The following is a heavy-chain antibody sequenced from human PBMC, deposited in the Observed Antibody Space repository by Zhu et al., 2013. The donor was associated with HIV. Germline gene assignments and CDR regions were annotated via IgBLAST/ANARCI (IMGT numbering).Heavy chain of an antibody. CDR2: IIPIFGTA. J-gene: IGHJ6*02. CDR3: ARDGSVVPALGYYYYGMDV. Sequence: QVQLVQSGAEVKKPGSSVKVSCKASGGTFSSYAISWVRQAPGQGLEWMGGIIPIFGTANYAQKFQGRVTITADESTSTAYMELSSLRSEDTAVYYCARDGSVVPALGYYYYGMDVWGQGDHGSPSP. CDR1: GGTFSSYA. V-gene: IGHV1-69*01. D-gene: IGHD2-2*01.